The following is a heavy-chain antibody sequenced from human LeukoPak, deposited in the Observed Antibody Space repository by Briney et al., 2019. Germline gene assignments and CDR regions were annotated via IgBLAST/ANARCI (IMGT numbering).Heavy chain of an antibody. V-gene: IGHV1-18*01. D-gene: IGHD3-22*01. CDR1: GYTFTSYG. J-gene: IGHJ4*02. CDR2: ISPYNGNT. Sequence: GASVKVSCKASGYTFTSYGISWVRQAPGQGLEWMGWISPYNGNTNYAQKLQGRVTMTTDTSTSTAYVDLRSLRSDDTAVYYCARKLYDSSRYGQTYYFDYWGQGTLVTVSS. CDR3: ARKLYDSSRYGQTYYFDY.